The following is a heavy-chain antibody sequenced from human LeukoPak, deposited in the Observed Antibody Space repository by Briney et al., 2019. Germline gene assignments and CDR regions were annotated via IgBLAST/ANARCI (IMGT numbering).Heavy chain of an antibody. Sequence: PSETLSLTCTVSGGSIGRSSYYWGWIRQPPGKGLEWIGSIYYSGSTNYNSSLKSRVSISVDTSKDQFSLKLSSVTAADTAVYYCARRDDSSGYHKIFDYWGQGTLVTVSS. D-gene: IGHD3-22*01. CDR3: ARRDDSSGYHKIFDY. J-gene: IGHJ4*02. V-gene: IGHV4-39*07. CDR1: GGSIGRSSYY. CDR2: IYYSGST.